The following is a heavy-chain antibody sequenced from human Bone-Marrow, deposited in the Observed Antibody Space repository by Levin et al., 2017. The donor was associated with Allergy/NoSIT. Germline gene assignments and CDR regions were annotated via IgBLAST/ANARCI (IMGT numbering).Heavy chain of an antibody. J-gene: IGHJ3*01. V-gene: IGHV5-51*01. D-gene: IGHD1-1*01. Sequence: GGSLRLSCEGLGFNFATTWIAWGRQLPGKGLDWMGIIYPGDSDVSYSPSFQGQVTTSVDKSVNTAFLHWRILKASVNCIIYCARLWNSFTSIPGSVDVWGQGAKVTVSP. CDR3: ARLWNSFTSIPGSVDV. CDR2: IYPGDSDV. CDR1: GFNFATTW.